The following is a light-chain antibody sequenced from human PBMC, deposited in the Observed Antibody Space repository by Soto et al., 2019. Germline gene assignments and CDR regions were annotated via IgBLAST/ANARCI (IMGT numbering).Light chain of an antibody. CDR2: GAS. Sequence: EIVLTQSPGTLSLSPGERATLSCRASQSVSSSYLAWYQQKPGQAPRLLIYGASSRATGIPDRFSGSGSGTDFTLTISRLDHEDFAVYYCQQYGSSPGTFGQGTKVEIK. CDR1: QSVSSSY. V-gene: IGKV3-20*01. CDR3: QQYGSSPGT. J-gene: IGKJ1*01.